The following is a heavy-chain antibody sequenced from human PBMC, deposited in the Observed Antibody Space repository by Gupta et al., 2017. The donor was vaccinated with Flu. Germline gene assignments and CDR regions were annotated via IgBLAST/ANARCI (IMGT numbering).Heavy chain of an antibody. V-gene: IGHV4-34*01. J-gene: IGHJ6*02. CDR1: GGSFSGYY. CDR3: ARYCSSTSCYEYYYGMDV. D-gene: IGHD2-2*01. CDR2: INHSGST. Sequence: QVQLQQWGAGLLKPSETLSLTCAVYGGSFSGYYWSWIRQPPGKGLEWIGEINHSGSTNYNPSLKSRVTISVDTSKNQFSLKLSSVTAADTAVYYCARYCSSTSCYEYYYGMDVWGQGTTVTVSS.